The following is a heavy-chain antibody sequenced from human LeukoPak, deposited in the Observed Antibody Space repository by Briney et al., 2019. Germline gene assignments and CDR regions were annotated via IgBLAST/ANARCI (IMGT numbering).Heavy chain of an antibody. Sequence: GRSLRLSCAASGFTFSSYGMHWVRQAPGKGLEWVAVIWYDGSNKYYADSVKGRFTISRDNSKNTLYLQMNSLRAEDTAVYYCARDRDSSGWYGWYYFDYWGQGTLVTVSS. CDR1: GFTFSSYG. CDR2: IWYDGSNK. CDR3: ARDRDSSGWYGWYYFDY. J-gene: IGHJ4*02. D-gene: IGHD6-19*01. V-gene: IGHV3-33*01.